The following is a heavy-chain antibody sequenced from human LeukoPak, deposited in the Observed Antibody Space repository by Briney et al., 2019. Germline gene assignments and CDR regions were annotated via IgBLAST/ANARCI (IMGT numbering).Heavy chain of an antibody. CDR3: AREGSSADFDY. CDR2: IKQDGSEK. D-gene: IGHD6-13*01. V-gene: IGHV3-7*01. CDR1: GFTFSSYW. Sequence: GGSLTLSCAASGFTFSSYWMSWVRQAPGKGLEWVANIKQDGSEKYYVDSVKGRFTISRDNAKNSLYLQMNSLRAEDTAVYYCAREGSSADFDYWGQGTLVTVSS. J-gene: IGHJ4*02.